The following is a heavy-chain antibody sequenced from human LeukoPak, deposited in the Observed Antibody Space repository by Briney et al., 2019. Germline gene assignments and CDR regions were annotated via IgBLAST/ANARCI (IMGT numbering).Heavy chain of an antibody. Sequence: ASVKVSCKASGYKFTDDYMHWVRQAPGQGLEFMGWINPDSGFTNYAQKFKGRVTMTRDTSVSTAYLEVRSLTSDDTAVYYCAPTAEAYTSWWKVWGQGTLVTVSS. V-gene: IGHV1-2*02. J-gene: IGHJ4*02. CDR2: INPDSGFT. CDR1: GYKFTDDY. D-gene: IGHD3-16*01. CDR3: APTAEAYTSWWKV.